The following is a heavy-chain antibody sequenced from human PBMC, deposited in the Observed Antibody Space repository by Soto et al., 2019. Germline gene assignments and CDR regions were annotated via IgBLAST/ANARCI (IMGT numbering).Heavy chain of an antibody. V-gene: IGHV3-74*01. Sequence: EVQLVESGGGLVQPGGSLRLSCTASGFTLSYYWMHWVRQAPGKGLVWVSRINSDGSTTNYADSVKGRFTISRDNGKNTLYLEMNSLRAEDTAVYYCANFYSGSYSTYWGQGTLVTVSS. J-gene: IGHJ4*02. CDR2: INSDGSTT. D-gene: IGHD1-26*01. CDR1: GFTLSYYW. CDR3: ANFYSGSYSTY.